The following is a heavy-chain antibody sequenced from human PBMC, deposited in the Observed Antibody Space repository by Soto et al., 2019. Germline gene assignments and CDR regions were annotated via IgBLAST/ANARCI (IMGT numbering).Heavy chain of an antibody. CDR1: GGSFSGYY. J-gene: IGHJ4*02. V-gene: IGHV4-34*01. Sequence: SETLSLTCAVYGGSFSGYYWSWIRQPPGKGLEWIGEINHSGSTNYNPSLKSRVTISVDTSKNQFSLKLSSVTAADTAVYYCARAGEDSSSSRTYYFDYWGQGTLVTVSS. CDR2: INHSGST. CDR3: ARAGEDSSSSRTYYFDY. D-gene: IGHD6-6*01.